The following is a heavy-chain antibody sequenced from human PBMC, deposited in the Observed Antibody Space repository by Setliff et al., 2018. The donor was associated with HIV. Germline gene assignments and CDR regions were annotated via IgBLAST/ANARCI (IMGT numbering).Heavy chain of an antibody. CDR3: ARGRGESRTNYFDY. J-gene: IGHJ4*02. Sequence: GGSLRLSCAASGFTVSSHYMSWVRQAPGKGLEWVSTIYRDGSGTATEYADSVKGRFTISRDNSKNSLYLQMNSLRAEDTAVYFCARGRGESRTNYFDYWGQGTLVTVSS. V-gene: IGHV3-53*01. CDR2: IYRDGSGTAT. CDR1: GFTVSSHY.